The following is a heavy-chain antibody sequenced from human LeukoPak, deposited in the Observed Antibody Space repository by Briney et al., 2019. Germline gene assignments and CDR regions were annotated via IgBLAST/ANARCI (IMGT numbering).Heavy chain of an antibody. Sequence: GGSLRLSCAASGFTFSSYSMNWVRQAPGKGLEWVSSISSSSSYIYYADSVKGRFTISRDNAKNSLYLQMNSLRAEDTAVYYCARPYYDFWSGPNRGSFDYWGQGTLVTVSS. J-gene: IGHJ4*02. V-gene: IGHV3-21*01. CDR3: ARPYYDFWSGPNRGSFDY. CDR2: ISSSSSYI. CDR1: GFTFSSYS. D-gene: IGHD3-3*01.